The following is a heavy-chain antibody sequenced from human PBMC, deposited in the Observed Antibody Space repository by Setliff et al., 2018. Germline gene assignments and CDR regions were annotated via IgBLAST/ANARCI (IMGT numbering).Heavy chain of an antibody. CDR1: GYTFSRYG. V-gene: IGHV1-18*01. D-gene: IGHD2-15*01. CDR2: ISAYNGNT. J-gene: IGHJ4*02. CDR3: TRGPKDFVVLAAAACFDF. Sequence: ASVKVSCKASGYTFSRYGISWVRQAPGQGLEWMGWISAYNGNTHHAQKFQGRVTMTADASTSTANMELRGLRSDDTAVYYCTRGPKDFVVLAAAACFDFWGQGTLVTVSS.